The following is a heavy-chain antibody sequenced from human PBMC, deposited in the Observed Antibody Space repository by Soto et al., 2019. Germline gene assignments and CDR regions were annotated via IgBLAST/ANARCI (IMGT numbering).Heavy chain of an antibody. Sequence: SVTLSLTCTVSGASIRSSIYYWGWKSQSPGKGLEWIGSVYSSGNAYPNPSLKGRFTISRDNAKNSLYLQLNSLRAEDTAVYYCSSRAVRNDPYYFDFWGPGALVTVSS. V-gene: IGHV4-39*01. D-gene: IGHD1-1*01. CDR3: SSRAVRNDPYYFDF. J-gene: IGHJ4*02. CDR1: GASIRSSIYY. CDR2: VYSSGNA.